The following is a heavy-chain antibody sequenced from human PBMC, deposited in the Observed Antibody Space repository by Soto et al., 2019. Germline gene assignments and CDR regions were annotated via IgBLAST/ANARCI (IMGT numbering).Heavy chain of an antibody. J-gene: IGHJ5*02. Sequence: XSVKVSCKDSGYTFTRCDINWGRQAGGQGREGIGWMNPNSGNTGYAQRFQGRVTMTRNTSISTDDMELSSLRSEDTAVYYCALKTYRSSGRWFDPWGQGTLVTVSS. D-gene: IGHD6-19*01. CDR3: ALKTYRSSGRWFDP. V-gene: IGHV1-8*01. CDR1: GYTFTRCD. CDR2: MNPNSGNT.